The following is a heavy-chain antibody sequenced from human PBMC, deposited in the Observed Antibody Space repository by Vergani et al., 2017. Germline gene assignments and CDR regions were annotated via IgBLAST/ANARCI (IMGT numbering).Heavy chain of an antibody. V-gene: IGHV4-61*10. CDR3: ARVKSYYGSGSQDP. D-gene: IGHD3-10*01. J-gene: IGHJ5*02. Sequence: QVQLQESGPGLVKPSETLSLTCTVSGGSVSSGSYYWSWIRQPAGKGLEWIGYIYYSGSTNYNPSLKSRVTISVDTSKNQFSLKLSSVTAADTAVYYCARVKSYYGSGSQDPWGQGTLVTVSS. CDR2: IYYSGST. CDR1: GGSVSSGSYY.